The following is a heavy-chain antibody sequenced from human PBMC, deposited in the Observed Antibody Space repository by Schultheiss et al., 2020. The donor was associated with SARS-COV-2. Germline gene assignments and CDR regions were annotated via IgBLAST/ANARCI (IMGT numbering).Heavy chain of an antibody. CDR2: IYYSGST. CDR1: GGSISSYY. V-gene: IGHV4-59*06. CDR3: ASGRRIAVAGTRFDY. D-gene: IGHD6-19*01. J-gene: IGHJ4*02. Sequence: SETLSLTCTVSGGSISSYYWSWIRQPPGKGLEWIGYIYYSGSTYYNPSLKSRVTISVDTSKNQFSLKLSSVTAADTAVYYCASGRRIAVAGTRFDYWGQGTLVTVSS.